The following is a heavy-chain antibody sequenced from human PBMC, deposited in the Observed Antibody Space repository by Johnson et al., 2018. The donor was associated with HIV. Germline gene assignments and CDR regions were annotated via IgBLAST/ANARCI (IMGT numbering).Heavy chain of an antibody. CDR1: GFTFSSYA. V-gene: IGHV3-30*04. Sequence: QVQLVESGGGVVQPGRSLRLSCAASGFTFSSYAMHWVRQAPGKGLEWVAVISYDGSKKYYGDSVKGRFTISSDTSKNTLYLQRNSLRPEDTAVYYCARVEGGSSSKAFDIWGQGTTVTVSS. CDR2: ISYDGSKK. D-gene: IGHD6-13*01. CDR3: ARVEGGSSSKAFDI. J-gene: IGHJ3*02.